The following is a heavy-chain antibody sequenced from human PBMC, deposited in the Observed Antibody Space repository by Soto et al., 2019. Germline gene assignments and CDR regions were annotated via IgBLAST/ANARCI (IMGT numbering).Heavy chain of an antibody. Sequence: QVHLVQSGGEVKKPGASVKVSCKASGYTFNIHGITWVRQATGQGLEWMGWISGYNGDINYEQKFQGRVTLSSDTLTSTVYLELKSLRFDDTAVYYCARVRLVGAREIDLWGQGTLVTVSS. CDR3: ARVRLVGAREIDL. CDR2: ISGYNGDI. D-gene: IGHD1-26*01. J-gene: IGHJ4*02. CDR1: GYTFNIHG. V-gene: IGHV1-18*04.